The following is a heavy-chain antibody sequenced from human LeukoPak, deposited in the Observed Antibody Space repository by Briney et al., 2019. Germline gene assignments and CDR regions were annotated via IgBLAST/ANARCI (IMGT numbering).Heavy chain of an antibody. J-gene: IGHJ4*02. CDR2: MNPNTGRT. CDR1: RYTFTSYG. CDR3: ARLSQTPDYYSNGGYYYLGY. D-gene: IGHD3-22*01. Sequence: GASVKVSCKASRYTFTSYGINWVREAAGQGLEWMGWMNPNTGRTGFAQKFQGRLTMTRDTSISTAYMELSRLRSEDTAVYYCARLSQTPDYYSNGGYYYLGYWGQGTPVTVSS. V-gene: IGHV1-8*01.